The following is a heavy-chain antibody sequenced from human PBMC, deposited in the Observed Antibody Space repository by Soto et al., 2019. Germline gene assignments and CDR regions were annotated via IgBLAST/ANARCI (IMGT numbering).Heavy chain of an antibody. D-gene: IGHD3-22*01. V-gene: IGHV1-69*13. Sequence: ASVKVSCKASGGTFSSYAISWVRQAPGQGLEWMGGIIPIFGTENYAQKFQGRVTITADESTSTAYMELSSLRSEDTAVYYCARDYYDRRGSPYGMDVWGQGTTFTVSS. CDR2: IIPIFGTE. CDR3: ARDYYDRRGSPYGMDV. CDR1: GGTFSSYA. J-gene: IGHJ6*02.